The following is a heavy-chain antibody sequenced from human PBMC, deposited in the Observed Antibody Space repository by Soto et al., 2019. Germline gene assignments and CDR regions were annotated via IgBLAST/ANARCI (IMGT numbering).Heavy chain of an antibody. CDR3: ARAEEDYGDVDYFDY. CDR1: GFTFSKYW. V-gene: IGHV3-7*05. CDR2: IKQDGSEK. D-gene: IGHD4-17*01. J-gene: IGHJ4*02. Sequence: EVQLVESGGGLVQPGGSLRLSCAASGFTFSKYWMSWVHQAPGKGLEWVANIKQDGSEKYYVDSVKGRFTISRDNAKISLYLQMNSLRVEDTAVYYCARAEEDYGDVDYFDYWGQGTLVTVSS.